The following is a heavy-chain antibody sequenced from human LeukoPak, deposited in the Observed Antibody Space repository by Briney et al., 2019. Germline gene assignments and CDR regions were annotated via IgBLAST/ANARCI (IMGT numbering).Heavy chain of an antibody. Sequence: GGSLRLSCVASGFSVSSNWMHWVRQAPGKGLVWFSRINADGSNTYYADSARGRFTISRDNAKNTVYLQMNSLRAEDTAVYYCARGSGSYGDFDYWGQGTLVTVSS. CDR2: INADGSNT. J-gene: IGHJ4*02. CDR1: GFSVSSNW. CDR3: ARGSGSYGDFDY. D-gene: IGHD1-26*01. V-gene: IGHV3-74*01.